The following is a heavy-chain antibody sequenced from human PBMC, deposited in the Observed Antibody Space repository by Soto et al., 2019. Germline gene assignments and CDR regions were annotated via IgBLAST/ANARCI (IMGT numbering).Heavy chain of an antibody. V-gene: IGHV4-39*07. Sequence: SETLSLTCTVSGGSISSRGYYWSWIRQPPGKGLEWIGEINHSGSTNYNPSLKSRVTISVDTSKNQFSLKLSSVTAADTAVYYCARLYPPLRGSSWLDYWGQGTLVTVSS. D-gene: IGHD6-13*01. CDR3: ARLYPPLRGSSWLDY. CDR2: INHSGST. CDR1: GGSISSRGYY. J-gene: IGHJ4*02.